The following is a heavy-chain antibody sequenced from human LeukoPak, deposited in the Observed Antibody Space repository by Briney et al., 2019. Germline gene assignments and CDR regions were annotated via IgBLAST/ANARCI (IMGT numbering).Heavy chain of an antibody. CDR1: GYTVTSNG. CDR2: ISTNSGNT. J-gene: IGHJ3*02. Sequence: AVNVSCKASGYTVTSNGISWVRQAPGQGLEGMGWISTNSGNTNYAQKVQGRVTMTTDTATNTAYMELRSLRPDATAVYYCARDKVHAFDIWGQGTMVTVSS. CDR3: ARDKVHAFDI. V-gene: IGHV1-18*01.